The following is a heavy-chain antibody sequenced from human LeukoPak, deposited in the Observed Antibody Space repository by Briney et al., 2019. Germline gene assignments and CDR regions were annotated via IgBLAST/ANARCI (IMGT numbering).Heavy chain of an antibody. CDR3: ARDVLAAAGN. Sequence: PSETLSLTCPVSGYSISSGYYWGCIRQPPGKGLEWIGSIYHSGSTYYNPSLKSRVTISVETSKNQFSLKLSSVTAADTAVYYCARDVLAAAGNWGQGTLVTVSS. J-gene: IGHJ4*02. D-gene: IGHD6-13*01. CDR1: GYSISSGYY. CDR2: IYHSGST. V-gene: IGHV4-38-2*02.